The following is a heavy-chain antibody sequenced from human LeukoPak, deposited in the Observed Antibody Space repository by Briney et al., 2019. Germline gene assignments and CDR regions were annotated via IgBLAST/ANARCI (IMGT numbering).Heavy chain of an antibody. Sequence: PGGSLRLSCAASGFTFSASWMTWVRQAPGKGLGWVTIINEGGGLTFYVDSVKGRFSISRDNSKNSLSLQMSTLRVEDTAMYYCARVGRNGWDFDHWGQGTLVTVSS. D-gene: IGHD6-19*01. J-gene: IGHJ4*02. V-gene: IGHV3-7*01. CDR3: ARVGRNGWDFDH. CDR1: GFTFSASW. CDR2: INEGGGLT.